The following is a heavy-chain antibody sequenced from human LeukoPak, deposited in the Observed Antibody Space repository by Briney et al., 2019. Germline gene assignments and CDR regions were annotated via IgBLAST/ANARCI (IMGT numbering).Heavy chain of an antibody. CDR2: ISGSGGST. V-gene: IGHV3-23*01. D-gene: IGHD3-22*01. Sequence: GGSLRLSCAASGFTFSSYAMSWVRQAPGKGLEWVSAISGSGGSTYYADSVKGRFTISRDNSKNTLYLQMNSLRAEDTAVYYCAKHGWPRAMIVVVNLDYWGQGTLVTISS. J-gene: IGHJ4*02. CDR1: GFTFSSYA. CDR3: AKHGWPRAMIVVVNLDY.